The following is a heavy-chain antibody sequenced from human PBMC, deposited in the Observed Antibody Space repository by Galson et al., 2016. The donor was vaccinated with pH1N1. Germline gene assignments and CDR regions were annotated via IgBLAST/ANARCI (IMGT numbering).Heavy chain of an antibody. CDR2: INESETT. D-gene: IGHD3-3*01. J-gene: IGHJ4*02. Sequence: TLSLTCAVSGESFHGYFWTWIRQPPGKGLEWMGEINESETTRFNPSLGSRITVSVDPSKRQFSLKLTSVTAADTALYYCARGLHGFGIGYYGPFDYWGQGAPVLVSS. V-gene: IGHV4-34*10. CDR1: GESFHGYF. CDR3: ARGLHGFGIGYYGPFDY.